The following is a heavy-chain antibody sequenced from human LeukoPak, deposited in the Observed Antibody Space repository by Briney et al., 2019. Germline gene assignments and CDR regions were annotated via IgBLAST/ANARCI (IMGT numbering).Heavy chain of an antibody. CDR2: INYSGKT. J-gene: IGHJ4*01. D-gene: IGHD1-7*01. CDR3: ARHNGKMATTDFDY. V-gene: IGHV4-39*01. Sequence: SETLSLTCTVSGGSISSNNYYWGWIRQPPGKGLEWIGSINYSGKTYYNPSLKSRVTISVDTSKNQFSLKLTSVTAADTAVYYCARHNGKMATTDFDYWGQGTLVTVSS. CDR1: GGSISSNNYY.